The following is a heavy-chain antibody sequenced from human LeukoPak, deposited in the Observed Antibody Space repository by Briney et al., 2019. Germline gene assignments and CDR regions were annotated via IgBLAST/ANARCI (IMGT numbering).Heavy chain of an antibody. Sequence: SETLSLTCTVSGGSISSGIYYWSWIRQPAGKGLEWIGRIYTSGSSNYTPSLQSRVSISVDTSKKYLSLKLSSVTAADTAVYYCAREGVEPQSYGYNYYYYYMDVWGKGTTVTVSS. CDR1: GGSISSGIYY. V-gene: IGHV4-61*02. J-gene: IGHJ6*03. CDR2: IYTSGSS. D-gene: IGHD5-18*01. CDR3: AREGVEPQSYGYNYYYYYMDV.